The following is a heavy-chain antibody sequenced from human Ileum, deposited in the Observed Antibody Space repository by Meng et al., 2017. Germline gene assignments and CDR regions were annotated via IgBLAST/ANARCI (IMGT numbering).Heavy chain of an antibody. V-gene: IGHV2-5*02. J-gene: IGHJ5*02. D-gene: IGHD6-6*01. CDR2: IYWDDEY. CDR1: GFSLNTFGVG. Sequence: QITLKESGPTLVEPTETLTLTCTFSGFSLNTFGVGVGWIRQPPGKALEWLALIYWDDEYRYSPSLRSRLTITKDTSRNQVVLRMTNVAPVDAGTYYCVHRLVAAQHWFDPWGQGTLVTVSS. CDR3: VHRLVAAQHWFDP.